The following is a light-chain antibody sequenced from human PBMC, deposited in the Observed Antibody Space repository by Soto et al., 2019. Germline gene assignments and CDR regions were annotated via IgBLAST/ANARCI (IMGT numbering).Light chain of an antibody. CDR3: SSYTSINTVI. CDR2: DVN. Sequence: QSALTQPASVSGSPRQSITISCTGTSSDVGGYNYVSWYQQHPGKAPKLMIYDVNNRPSGVSNRFSGSKSGNTASLTISGLEAEDEADYYCSSYTSINTVIFGGGTKLTVL. J-gene: IGLJ2*01. V-gene: IGLV2-14*03. CDR1: SSDVGGYNY.